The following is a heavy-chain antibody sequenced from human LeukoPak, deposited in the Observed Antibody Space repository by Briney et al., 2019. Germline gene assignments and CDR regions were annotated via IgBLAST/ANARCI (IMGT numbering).Heavy chain of an antibody. CDR1: GFTFSNAW. Sequence: GGSLRLSCATSGFTFSNAWMTWVRQAPGKGLEWVSLIKRKTDGGTTDYAAPVKGRFTVSRNDSVNTLYLQMNSLKIEDTGVYYCTTAVRITGFDSWGQGALVTVSS. V-gene: IGHV3-15*01. CDR2: IKRKTDGGTT. J-gene: IGHJ4*02. CDR3: TTAVRITGFDS. D-gene: IGHD3-16*01.